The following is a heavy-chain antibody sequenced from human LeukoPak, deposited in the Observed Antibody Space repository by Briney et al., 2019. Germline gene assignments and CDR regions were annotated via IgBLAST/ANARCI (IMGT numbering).Heavy chain of an antibody. J-gene: IGHJ6*03. CDR3: ARDHGAITMVRGYYMDV. CDR1: GGSISSYY. V-gene: IGHV4-59*12. CDR2: IYYSGST. D-gene: IGHD3-10*01. Sequence: PSETLSLTCTVSGGSISSYYWSWIRQPPGKGLEWIGYIYYSGSTNYNPSLKSRVTISGDTSKNQFSLKLSSVTAADTAVYYCARDHGAITMVRGYYMDVWGKGTTVTISS.